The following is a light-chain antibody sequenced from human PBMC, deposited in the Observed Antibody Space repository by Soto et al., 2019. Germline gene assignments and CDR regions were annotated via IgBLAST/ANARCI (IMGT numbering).Light chain of an antibody. Sequence: QSALTQPASVSGSPGQSITISCTGTSRDVGGYHYVSWYQQHPGKAPKLMIYEVSNRPSGVSNRFSGSKSGNTASLTISGLQAEDEADYYCSSYTSSSTPYVFGTGTKLTVL. V-gene: IGLV2-14*01. J-gene: IGLJ1*01. CDR3: SSYTSSSTPYV. CDR1: SRDVGGYHY. CDR2: EVS.